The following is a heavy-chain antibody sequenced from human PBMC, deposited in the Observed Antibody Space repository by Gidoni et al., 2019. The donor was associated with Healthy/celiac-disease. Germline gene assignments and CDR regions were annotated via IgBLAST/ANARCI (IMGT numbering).Heavy chain of an antibody. CDR3: ARDYYDSSGYYEGYFDY. CDR2: IWYDGSNK. V-gene: IGHV3-33*01. J-gene: IGHJ4*02. CDR1: VFTFRSYG. Sequence: QVQLVESGGGVVQPGRSLRLSCAASVFTFRSYGMHWVRQAPGKGLEWVAVIWYDGSNKYYADSVKGRFTISRDNSKNTLYLQMNSLRAEDTAVYYCARDYYDSSGYYEGYFDYWGQGTLVTVSS. D-gene: IGHD3-22*01.